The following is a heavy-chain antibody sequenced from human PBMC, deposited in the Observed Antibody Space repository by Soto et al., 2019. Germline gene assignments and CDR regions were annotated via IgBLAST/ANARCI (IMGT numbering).Heavy chain of an antibody. CDR2: IIPIFGTA. V-gene: IGHV1-69*05. J-gene: IGHJ4*02. Sequence: SVKVSCKASGGTFSSYAISWVRQAPGQGLEWMGGIIPIFGTANYAQKFQGRVTMTTDTSTSTAYMELRSLRSDDTAVYYCARVDFEGLFDYWGQGTLVTVSS. CDR3: ARVDFEGLFDY. CDR1: GGTFSSYA. D-gene: IGHD3-9*01.